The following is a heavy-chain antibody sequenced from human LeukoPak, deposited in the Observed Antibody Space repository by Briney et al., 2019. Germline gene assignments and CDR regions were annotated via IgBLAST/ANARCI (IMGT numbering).Heavy chain of an antibody. CDR3: ARDSAAAAPDYYYYGMDV. Sequence: GGSLRLSCAASGFTFSSYAMHWVRQAPGKGLEWVAVISYGGSNKYYADSVKGRFTISRDNSKNTLYLQMNSLRAEDTAVYYCARDSAAAAPDYYYYGMDVWGQGTTVTVSS. J-gene: IGHJ6*02. V-gene: IGHV3-30-3*01. CDR1: GFTFSSYA. D-gene: IGHD2-2*01. CDR2: ISYGGSNK.